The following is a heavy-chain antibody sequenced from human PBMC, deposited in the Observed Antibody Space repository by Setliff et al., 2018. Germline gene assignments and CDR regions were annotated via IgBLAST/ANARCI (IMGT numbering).Heavy chain of an antibody. CDR2: VSTIDDGKP. CDR3: SRLVRFCTKISCQRLLGDDY. Sequence: ASVKVSCKASGYSFTSYDINWVRLAAGQGLEWMGWVSTIDDGKPGYAQKFQGRVTITWVPSISTAYMELSSLRSDDTAIYYCSRLVRFCTKISCQRLLGDDYWGQGALVTVSS. J-gene: IGHJ4*02. V-gene: IGHV1-8*01. CDR1: GYSFTSYD. D-gene: IGHD2-2*01.